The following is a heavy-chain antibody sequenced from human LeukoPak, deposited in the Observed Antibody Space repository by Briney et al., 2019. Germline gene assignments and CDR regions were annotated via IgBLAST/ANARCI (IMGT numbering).Heavy chain of an antibody. D-gene: IGHD3-22*01. V-gene: IGHV4-38-2*02. CDR1: GHSIINSFY. CDR2: IYHTGAT. CDR3: ARAVDSSAFWPFQH. J-gene: IGHJ1*01. Sequence: SETLSLTCSVSGHSIINSFYWGWIRQPTGKGLEWIGSIYHTGATYYNPSLKSRVTISLDTSKNQFSLKLKSVTAADTAVYYCARAVDSSAFWPFQHWGQGTLVTVSS.